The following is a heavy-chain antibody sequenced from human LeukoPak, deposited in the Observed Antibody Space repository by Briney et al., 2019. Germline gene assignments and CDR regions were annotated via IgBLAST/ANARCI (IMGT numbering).Heavy chain of an antibody. Sequence: PGRPVRLSGAASGFTIDDYGRSWVRQVPGTGLEWVSGINWNGGSTGYADSVKGRFTISRDNAKNSLYLQMNSLRAEDTALYYCARAREPRVTVSTFDYWGQGTLVTVSS. CDR1: GFTIDDYG. CDR3: ARAREPRVTVSTFDY. D-gene: IGHD4-17*01. CDR2: INWNGGST. V-gene: IGHV3-20*04. J-gene: IGHJ4*02.